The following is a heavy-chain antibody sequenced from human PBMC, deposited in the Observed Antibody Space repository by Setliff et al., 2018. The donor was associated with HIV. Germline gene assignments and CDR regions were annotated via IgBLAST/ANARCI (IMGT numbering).Heavy chain of an antibody. D-gene: IGHD5-18*01. Sequence: ASVKVSCKTSGGTFSNYVISWVRQAPGQGLEWMGGIIPIVNIANYAQKFQGRVTITADKSTSTVYMELRSLRSEDTAVYFCARGWSEDTSVVQVEYFQHWGQGTLVTAPQ. CDR1: GGTFSNYV. V-gene: IGHV1-69*10. CDR3: ARGWSEDTSVVQVEYFQH. J-gene: IGHJ1*01. CDR2: IIPIVNIA.